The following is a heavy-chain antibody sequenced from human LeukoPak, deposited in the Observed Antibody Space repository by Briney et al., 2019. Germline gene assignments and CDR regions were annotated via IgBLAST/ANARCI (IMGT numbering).Heavy chain of an antibody. V-gene: IGHV3-30*18. D-gene: IGHD6-13*01. CDR3: AKGSSSWYYYYYYMDV. CDR2: ISYDGSNK. Sequence: GGSLRLSCAASGFTFSNYGMHWVRQAPGKGLEWVAVISYDGSNKYYADSVKGRFAISRDNSKNTLYLQMNSLRAEDTAVYYCAKGSSSWYYYYYYMDVWGKGTTVTVSS. CDR1: GFTFSNYG. J-gene: IGHJ6*03.